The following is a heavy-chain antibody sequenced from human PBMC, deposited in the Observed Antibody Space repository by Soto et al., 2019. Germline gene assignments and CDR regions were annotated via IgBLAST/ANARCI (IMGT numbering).Heavy chain of an antibody. Sequence: QVQLMQSGAEVKKPGASVTISCKASGYTFTSYYIHWVRQAPRQGLEWMAIINPSGGSTNYAQKXQSXXTXPRDTSTSTVNMELSSLSSEDTAVYYCARDLTAADYWGQGTLVTVSS. D-gene: IGHD2-21*02. CDR1: GYTFTSYY. CDR3: ARDLTAADY. J-gene: IGHJ4*02. V-gene: IGHV1-46*01. CDR2: INPSGGST.